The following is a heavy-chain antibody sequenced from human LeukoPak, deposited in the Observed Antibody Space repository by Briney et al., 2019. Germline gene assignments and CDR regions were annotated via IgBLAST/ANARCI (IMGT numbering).Heavy chain of an antibody. CDR1: GFTFSSYA. Sequence: PGGSLRLSCAASGFTFSSYAMSWVRQAPGKGLEWVSAISGRGDSTYYAPSVKGRFTISRDNSKNTLFLQMSSLRADDTAVYYCAIEVRGITTLINGDCWGQGTLVTVSS. V-gene: IGHV3-23*01. CDR2: ISGRGDST. CDR3: AIEVRGITTLINGDC. J-gene: IGHJ4*02. D-gene: IGHD3-10*01.